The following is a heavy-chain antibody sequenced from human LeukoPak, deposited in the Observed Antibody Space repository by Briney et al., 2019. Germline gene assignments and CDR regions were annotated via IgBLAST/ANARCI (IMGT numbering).Heavy chain of an antibody. Sequence: EASVKVSCKASGYTFTDHYMHWVRRAPGQGLEWMGWIRPNSGDTSYAQRFQGRVTLTRDTSTSTAYMELSGLRSDDTALYYCARGGIPSENGYESFDYWGQGNPVTVSS. CDR2: IRPNSGDT. CDR3: ARGGIPSENGYESFDY. J-gene: IGHJ4*02. CDR1: GYTFTDHY. D-gene: IGHD5-12*01. V-gene: IGHV1-2*02.